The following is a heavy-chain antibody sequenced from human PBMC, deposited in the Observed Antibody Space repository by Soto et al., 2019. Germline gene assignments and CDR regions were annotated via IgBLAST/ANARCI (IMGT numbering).Heavy chain of an antibody. V-gene: IGHV4-59*01. Sequence: SETLSLTCTVSGGSISSYYWSWIRQPPGKGLEWIVYIYYSGSTNYNPSLKSRVTISVDTSKNQFSLKLSSVTSADTAVYYCASITMVRGVPYWGQGTLVTVSS. CDR3: ASITMVRGVPY. J-gene: IGHJ4*02. CDR1: GGSISSYY. D-gene: IGHD3-10*01. CDR2: IYYSGST.